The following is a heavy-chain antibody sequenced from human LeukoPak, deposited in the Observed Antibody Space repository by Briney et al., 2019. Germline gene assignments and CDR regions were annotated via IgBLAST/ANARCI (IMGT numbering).Heavy chain of an antibody. J-gene: IGHJ6*03. CDR1: GGSISSYY. V-gene: IGHV4-59*01. Sequence: SETLSLTCTVSGGSISSYYWSWIRQPPGKGLEWIGYIYYSGSTNYNPSLKSRVTISVDTSKNQFSLKLSSVTAADTAVYYCARVIPPWGLLYYYYMDVWGKGTTVTVSS. D-gene: IGHD7-27*01. CDR3: ARVIPPWGLLYYYYMDV. CDR2: IYYSGST.